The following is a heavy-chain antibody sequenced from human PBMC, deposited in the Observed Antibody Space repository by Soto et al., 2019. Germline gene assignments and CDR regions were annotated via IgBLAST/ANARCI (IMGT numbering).Heavy chain of an antibody. V-gene: IGHV1-3*01. CDR2: INAGNGNT. D-gene: IGHD3-22*01. Sequence: GASVKVSCKASGYTFISYAMHWVRQAPGQRLEWMGWINAGNGNTKYSQKFQGRVTITRDTSASTAYMELSSLRSEDTAVYYCARNDYYDSSGLSWFEPWGQGTLVTVSS. CDR1: GYTFISYA. CDR3: ARNDYYDSSGLSWFEP. J-gene: IGHJ5*02.